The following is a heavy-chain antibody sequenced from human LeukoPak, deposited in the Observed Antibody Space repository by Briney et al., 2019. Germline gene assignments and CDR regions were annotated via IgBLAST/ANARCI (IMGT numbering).Heavy chain of an antibody. CDR1: GYTFTNYD. J-gene: IGHJ5*02. D-gene: IGHD3-3*02. CDR2: INTHSGNT. V-gene: IGHV1-18*04. CDR3: VRNSPRDVAGRQFLPGVLALLSQCDNCFDP. Sequence: GASVKVSCKASGYTFTNYDISWVRQAPGQGLEWMGWINTHSGNTNYAQKFQGRVTMTADTSTSTAYMELRSLRSDDTAVYYCVRNSPRDVAGRQFLPGVLALLSQCDNCFDPWGQGTLVSVSS.